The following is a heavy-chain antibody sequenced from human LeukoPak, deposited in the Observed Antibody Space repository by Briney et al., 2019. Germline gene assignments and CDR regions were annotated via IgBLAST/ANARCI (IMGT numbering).Heavy chain of an antibody. D-gene: IGHD3-10*01. V-gene: IGHV3-30*18. CDR3: AKDTDYYGSGSYYSY. CDR1: GFTFSSYG. CDR2: ISYDGSNK. J-gene: IGHJ4*02. Sequence: PGRSLRLSCAASGFTFSSYGMHWVRQAPGKGLEWVAVISYDGSNKYYADSVKGRFTISRDNSKNTLYLQMNSLRAEDTAVYYCAKDTDYYGSGSYYSYWGQGTLVTVSS.